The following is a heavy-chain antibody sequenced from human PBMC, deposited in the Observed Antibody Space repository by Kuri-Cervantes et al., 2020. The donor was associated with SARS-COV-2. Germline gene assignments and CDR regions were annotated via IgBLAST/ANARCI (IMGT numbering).Heavy chain of an antibody. V-gene: IGHV3-33*01. Sequence: GGSLRLSCAASGFTFSSYGMHWVRQAPGKGLEWVAVIWYDGSNKYYADSVKGRFTISRDNSKNTLYLQMNSLRAEDTAVYYCARVFGSYVAAAAAYYFDYWGQGTLVTVSS. J-gene: IGHJ4*02. CDR2: IWYDGSNK. D-gene: IGHD6-13*01. CDR1: GFTFSSYG. CDR3: ARVFGSYVAAAAAYYFDY.